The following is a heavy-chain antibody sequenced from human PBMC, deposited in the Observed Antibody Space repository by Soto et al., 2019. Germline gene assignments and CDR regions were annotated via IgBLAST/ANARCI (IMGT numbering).Heavy chain of an antibody. D-gene: IGHD6-6*01. Sequence: EVQLVESGGDLVQPGGSLKVSCAASGFTFSGSAIHWVRQASGKGLEWVGRIRSKVNTYATAYAASVKGRFSISRDDSKNTAYLEMNSLKTEDMAVYYCTRFSMDSSSGWFDPWGQGTLVAVSS. J-gene: IGHJ5*02. CDR3: TRFSMDSSSGWFDP. CDR1: GFTFSGSA. CDR2: IRSKVNTYAT. V-gene: IGHV3-73*02.